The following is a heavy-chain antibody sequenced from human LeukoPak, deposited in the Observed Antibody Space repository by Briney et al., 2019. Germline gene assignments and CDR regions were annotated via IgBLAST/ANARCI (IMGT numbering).Heavy chain of an antibody. J-gene: IGHJ4*02. D-gene: IGHD2-21*02. Sequence: PGGSLRLSCAASGSTFRSYAMHWVRQAPGKGLVWVSRVKSDGSSTTYADSVKGRFTISRDNARNTLCLQMKGLRAEDTAVYYCARDGFLGPVTAYLDYWGQGTPVTVSS. V-gene: IGHV3-74*01. CDR1: GSTFRSYA. CDR3: ARDGFLGPVTAYLDY. CDR2: VKSDGSST.